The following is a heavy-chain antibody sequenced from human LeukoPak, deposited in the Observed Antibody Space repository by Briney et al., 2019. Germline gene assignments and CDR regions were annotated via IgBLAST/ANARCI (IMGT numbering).Heavy chain of an antibody. D-gene: IGHD3-22*01. CDR2: ISGSGGST. Sequence: PGGSLRLSCAASGFTFSSYAMSWVRQAPGKGLEWVSVISGSGGSTYYADSVKGRFAISRDNSKNTLYLQMNSLRAEDTAVYYCAKDGTSGYYVFDYWGQGTLVTVSS. J-gene: IGHJ4*02. V-gene: IGHV3-23*01. CDR3: AKDGTSGYYVFDY. CDR1: GFTFSSYA.